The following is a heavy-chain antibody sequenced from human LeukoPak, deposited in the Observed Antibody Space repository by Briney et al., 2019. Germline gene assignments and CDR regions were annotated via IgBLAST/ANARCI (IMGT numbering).Heavy chain of an antibody. CDR3: ATEGVAVAGFDY. CDR2: IWYDGSNK. J-gene: IGHJ4*02. V-gene: IGHV3-33*01. D-gene: IGHD6-19*01. Sequence: GGSLRLSCAASGFSFSNYGMHWVRQAPGKGLERVAIIWYDGSNKYYADSVKGRFTISRDNSKNTLYLQMNSLRVEDTGVYYCATEGVAVAGFDYWGQGTLVTVSS. CDR1: GFSFSNYG.